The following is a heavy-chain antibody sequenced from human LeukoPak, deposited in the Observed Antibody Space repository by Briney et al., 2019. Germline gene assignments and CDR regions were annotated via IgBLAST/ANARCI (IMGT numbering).Heavy chain of an antibody. CDR3: ARHLQLRFRPYYFDY. V-gene: IGHV4-39*01. D-gene: IGHD5-24*01. CDR2: IYYSGST. CDR1: GGSISSSSYY. Sequence: IPSETLSLTCTVSGGSISSSSYYWGWIRQPPGKGLEWIGSIYYSGSTYYNPSLKSRVTISVDTSKNQFSLKLSSVPAADAAVYYCARHLQLRFRPYYFDYWGQGTLVTVSS. J-gene: IGHJ4*02.